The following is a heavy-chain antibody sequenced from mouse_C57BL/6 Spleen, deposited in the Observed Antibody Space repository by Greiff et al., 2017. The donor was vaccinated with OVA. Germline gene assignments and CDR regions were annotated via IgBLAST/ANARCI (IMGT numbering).Heavy chain of an antibody. D-gene: IGHD2-4*01. CDR1: GYTFTSYW. Sequence: QVQLQQPGAELVKPGASVKLSCKASGYTFTSYWMHWVKQRPGQGLEWIGMIHPNSGSTNYNEKFKSKATLTVDKSSSTAYMQLSSLTSADSSVYYCATTDSAGAFDYWGQGTSVTVSS. CDR2: IHPNSGST. V-gene: IGHV1-64*01. J-gene: IGHJ4*01. CDR3: ATTDSAGAFDY.